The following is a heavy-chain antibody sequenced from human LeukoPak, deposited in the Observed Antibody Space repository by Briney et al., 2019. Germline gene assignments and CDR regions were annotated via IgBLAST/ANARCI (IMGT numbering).Heavy chain of an antibody. CDR1: GYTFTGYY. CDR2: INPNSGGT. Sequence: ASVKVSCKASGYTFTGYYMHWVRQAPGQGLEWMGWINPNSGGTNYAQKFQGWVTMTRDTSISTAYVELSRLRSDDTAVYYCARETTYYYDSSGYSTSEVTYFQHWGQGTLVTVSS. V-gene: IGHV1-2*04. CDR3: ARETTYYYDSSGYSTSEVTYFQH. J-gene: IGHJ1*01. D-gene: IGHD3-22*01.